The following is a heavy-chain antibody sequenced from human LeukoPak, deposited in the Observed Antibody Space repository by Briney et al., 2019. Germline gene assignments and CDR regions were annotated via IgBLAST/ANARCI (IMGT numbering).Heavy chain of an antibody. V-gene: IGHV3-23*01. D-gene: IGHD6-19*01. CDR2: IFGSGGSA. CDR3: GKTTTGYSSGRYPGWPVDY. Sequence: GGSLRLSCAASGFTFNSYAMYWVRQAPGKGLEWVSGIFGSGGSAHYADSVKGRFTISRDNSKDTVYLQMDSLRVEDTAVYYCGKTTTGYSSGRYPGWPVDYWGQGTLVTVSS. J-gene: IGHJ4*02. CDR1: GFTFNSYA.